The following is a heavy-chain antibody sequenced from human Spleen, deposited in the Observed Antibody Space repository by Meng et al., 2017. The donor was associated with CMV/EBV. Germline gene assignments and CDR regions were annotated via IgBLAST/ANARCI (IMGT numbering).Heavy chain of an antibody. D-gene: IGHD2-15*01. V-gene: IGHV6-1*01. CDR3: AGGGGGCSSGSCSRGGFYYALAV. J-gene: IGHJ6*02. CDR2: TYYRSKWHN. Sequence: SQTLSLTCAISGDRVPSNNAAWNWIRQSPSRGLEWLGRTYYRSKWHNEYAVSVKSRITVNPATSRNQFSLQLNSVTPEDTAVYYCAGGGGGCSSGSCSRGGFYYALAVWGQGTTVTVSS. CDR1: GDRVPSNNAA.